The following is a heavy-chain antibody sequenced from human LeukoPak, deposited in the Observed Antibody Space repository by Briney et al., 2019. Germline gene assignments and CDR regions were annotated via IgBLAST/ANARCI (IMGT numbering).Heavy chain of an antibody. CDR2: IRIKPNNYAT. CDR3: SSLDYDF. V-gene: IGHV3-73*01. Sequence: GGSLRLSCAASGFTFSNYTMHWVRQASGKGLEWVGRIRIKPNNYATAYAASVIGRFTISRDDSKDTAYLQMNNLKTEDTAVYYCSSLDYDFWGQGALVTVSS. J-gene: IGHJ4*02. D-gene: IGHD3/OR15-3a*01. CDR1: GFTFSNYT.